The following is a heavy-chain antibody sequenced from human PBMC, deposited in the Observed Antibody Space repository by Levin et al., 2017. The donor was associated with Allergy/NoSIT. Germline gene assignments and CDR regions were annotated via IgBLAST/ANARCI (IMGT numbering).Heavy chain of an antibody. Sequence: GGSLRLSCAASGFTFSSYAMHWVRQAPGKGLEWVAVISYDGSNKYYADSVKGRFTISRDNSKNTLYLQINSLRAEDTAMYYCARDRQGYCSGGSCYSLGYWGQGTLVTVSS. CDR3: ARDRQGYCSGGSCYSLGY. V-gene: IGHV3-30-3*01. CDR2: ISYDGSNK. CDR1: GFTFSSYA. D-gene: IGHD2-15*01. J-gene: IGHJ4*02.